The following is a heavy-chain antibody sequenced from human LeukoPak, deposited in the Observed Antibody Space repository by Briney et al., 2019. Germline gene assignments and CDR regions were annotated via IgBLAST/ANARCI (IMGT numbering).Heavy chain of an antibody. V-gene: IGHV4-39*07. CDR2: IYYSGST. CDR1: GGSISSSSYY. J-gene: IGHJ4*01. Sequence: SETLSLTCTVSGGSISSSSYYWGWIRQPPGKGLEWIGSIYYSGSTYYNPSLKSRVTISVDTSKNQFSLKLSSVTAADTAVFYCARQIVVVPAAIEPLFDYWGQEPWSPSPQ. CDR3: ARQIVVVPAAIEPLFDY. D-gene: IGHD2-2*02.